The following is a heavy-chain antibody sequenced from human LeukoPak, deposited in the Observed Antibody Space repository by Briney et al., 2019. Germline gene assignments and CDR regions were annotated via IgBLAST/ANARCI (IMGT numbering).Heavy chain of an antibody. J-gene: IGHJ4*02. D-gene: IGHD3-3*01. CDR3: ARGYNSYDFWSGYDY. V-gene: IGHV4-61*02. CDR2: IYTSGST. CDR1: GGPISSGSYY. Sequence: SQTLSLTCTVSGGPISSGSYYWSWIRQPAGKGLEWIGRIYTSGSTNYNPSLKSRVTISVDTSKNQFSLKLSSVTAADTAVYYCARGYNSYDFWSGYDYWGQGTLVTVSS.